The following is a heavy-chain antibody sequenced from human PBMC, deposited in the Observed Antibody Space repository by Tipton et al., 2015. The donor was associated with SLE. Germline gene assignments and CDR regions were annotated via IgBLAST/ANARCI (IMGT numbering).Heavy chain of an antibody. D-gene: IGHD2-2*01. CDR2: IYSGGST. J-gene: IGHJ6*02. CDR1: GFTFSSNY. V-gene: IGHV3-66*02. CDR3: ARDQGGYYGMDV. Sequence: QLVQSGGGVVQPGRSLRLSCAASGFTFSSNYMSWVRQAPGKGLEWVSVIYSGGSTYYADSVKGRFTISRDNSKNTLYLQMNSLRAEDTAVYYCARDQGGYYGMDVWGQGTTVTVSS.